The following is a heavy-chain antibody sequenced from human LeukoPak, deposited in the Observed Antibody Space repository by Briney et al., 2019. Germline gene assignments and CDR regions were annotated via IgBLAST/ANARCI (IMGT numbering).Heavy chain of an antibody. CDR1: GGSFSGYY. V-gene: IGHV4-34*01. CDR3: ARGGRGRRKNGIPFGGLGRRNWFDP. D-gene: IGHD3-10*01. Sequence: SETLSLTCAVYGGSFSGYYWSWIRQPPGKGLEWIGEINHSGSTNYNPSLKSRVTISVDTSKNQFSLKLSSVTAADTAVYYCARGGRGRRKNGIPFGGLGRRNWFDPWGQGTLVTVSS. CDR2: INHSGST. J-gene: IGHJ5*02.